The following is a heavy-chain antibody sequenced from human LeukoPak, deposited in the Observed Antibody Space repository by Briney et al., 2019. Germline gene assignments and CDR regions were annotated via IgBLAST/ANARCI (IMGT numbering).Heavy chain of an antibody. CDR1: GFAFGSYA. CDR2: IGSDYDR. Sequence: GGSLRLSCTASGFAFGSYAMAWVRQAPGKGLEGVAAIGSDYDRVHEDSVKGRFTISRDNSKSTLYLQMDNLRAEDTAVYFCAESAGVATIYFDSWGQGALVTVSS. CDR3: AESAGVATIYFDS. V-gene: IGHV3-23*01. J-gene: IGHJ4*02. D-gene: IGHD5-12*01.